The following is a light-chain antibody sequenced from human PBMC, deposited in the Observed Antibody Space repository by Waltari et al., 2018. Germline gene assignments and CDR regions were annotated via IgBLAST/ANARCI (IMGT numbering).Light chain of an antibody. Sequence: DIQMTQSPSSLSASVGDSVTITCRASQSISSYLNWYQQKPGKAPKLLIYAASSLQSGVPSRFSGSGSGTDFTLTISSLQPEDFATYYCQQSYSTSMYTFGQGTKLEIK. CDR1: QSISSY. CDR2: AAS. V-gene: IGKV1-39*01. J-gene: IGKJ2*01. CDR3: QQSYSTSMYT.